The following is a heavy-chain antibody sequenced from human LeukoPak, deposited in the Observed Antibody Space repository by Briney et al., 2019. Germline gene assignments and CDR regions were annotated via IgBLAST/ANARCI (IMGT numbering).Heavy chain of an antibody. CDR2: ISGSGDST. V-gene: IGHV3-23*01. Sequence: PGGSLRLSCAASGFTFSAYTIHWVRQAPGKGPECVSAISGSGDSTYYSDSVKGRFTISGDNSKNTLYLQMNSLRADDTAVYYCATRRGSGSYYYFNWWGQGTLVIVSS. J-gene: IGHJ4*02. CDR1: GFTFSAYT. D-gene: IGHD6-19*01. CDR3: ATRRGSGSYYYFNW.